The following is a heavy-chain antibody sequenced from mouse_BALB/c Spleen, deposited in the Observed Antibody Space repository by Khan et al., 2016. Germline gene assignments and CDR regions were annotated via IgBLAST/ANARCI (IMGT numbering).Heavy chain of an antibody. D-gene: IGHD2-1*01. CDR2: IDPENGDT. CDR1: GFNIKDYY. CDR3: ALYGNILAWFAY. V-gene: IGHV14-4*02. Sequence: EVELVESGAELVRSGASVKLSCTASGFNIKDYYMHWVKQRPEQGLEWIGWIDPENGDTEYDPKFQGKATMTADTSSNTAYLQLSSLTSEDTAVYYGALYGNILAWFAYWGQGTLVTVPA. J-gene: IGHJ3*01.